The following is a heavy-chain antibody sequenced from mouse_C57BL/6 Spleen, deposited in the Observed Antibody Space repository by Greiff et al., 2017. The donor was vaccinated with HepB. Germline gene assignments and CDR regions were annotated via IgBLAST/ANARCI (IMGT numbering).Heavy chain of an antibody. D-gene: IGHD2-4*01. J-gene: IGHJ2*01. CDR1: GYTFTSYW. CDR3: ARKWDDYHYFDY. V-gene: IGHV1-61*01. CDR2: IYPSDSET. Sequence: QVQLQHPGAELVRPGSSVKLSCKASGYTFTSYWMDWVKQRPGQGLEWIGNIYPSDSETHYNQKFKDKATLTVDKSSSTAYMQLSSLTSEDSAVYYCARKWDDYHYFDYWGQGTTLTVSS.